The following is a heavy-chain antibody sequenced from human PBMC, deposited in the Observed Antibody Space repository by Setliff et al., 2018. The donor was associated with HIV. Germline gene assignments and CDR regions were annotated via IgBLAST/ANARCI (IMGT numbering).Heavy chain of an antibody. CDR2: IKQDGSNK. CDR1: GFTFSSYW. V-gene: IGHV3-7*01. CDR3: AKDSLLNFFDY. J-gene: IGHJ4*02. Sequence: GGSLRLSCAASGFTFSSYWMSWVRQAPGKGLEWVANIKQDGSNKYYADSVKGRFTISRDNSKNTLYLQMNSLRAEDTAVYYCAKDSLLNFFDYWGQGTLVTVSS.